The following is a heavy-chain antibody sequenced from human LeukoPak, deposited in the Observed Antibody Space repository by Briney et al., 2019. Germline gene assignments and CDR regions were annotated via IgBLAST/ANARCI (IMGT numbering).Heavy chain of an antibody. Sequence: SGTLSLTCTVSGGSISSYYWSWIQQPAGKGLEWIGRIYTSGSTNYNPSLKSRVTMSVDTSKNQFSLKLSSVTAADTAVYYCARDGYSGYDYYFDYWGQGALVTVSS. V-gene: IGHV4-4*07. D-gene: IGHD5-12*01. J-gene: IGHJ4*02. CDR1: GGSISSYY. CDR3: ARDGYSGYDYYFDY. CDR2: IYTSGST.